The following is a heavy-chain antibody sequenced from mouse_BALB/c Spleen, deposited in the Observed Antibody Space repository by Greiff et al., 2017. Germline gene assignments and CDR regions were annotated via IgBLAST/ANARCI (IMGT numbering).Heavy chain of an antibody. Sequence: VQLQQSGPGLVKPSQSLSLTCTVTGYSITSDYAWNWIRQFPGNKLEWMGYISYSGSTSYNPSLKSRISITRDTSKNQFFLQLNSVTTEDTATYYCARSDYYPDYWGQGTTLTVSS. CDR3: ARSDYYPDY. V-gene: IGHV3-2*02. J-gene: IGHJ2*01. CDR1: GYSITSDYA. CDR2: ISYSGST.